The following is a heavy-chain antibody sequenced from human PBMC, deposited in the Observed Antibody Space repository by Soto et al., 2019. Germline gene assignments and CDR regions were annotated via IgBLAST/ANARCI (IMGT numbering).Heavy chain of an antibody. J-gene: IGHJ4*02. CDR3: XXXXXXXYXRGLDY. CDR1: GFTFSSYW. Sequence: EVQLVESGGGLVQPGGSLRLSCAASGFTFSSYWMHWVRQAPGTGLVWVSRINGDGSSTTYADSVKGRFAISRDNAKNXXXXXXXXXXXXXXXXXXXXXXXXXXYXRGLDYWGQGTLVTVSS. V-gene: IGHV3-74*03. CDR2: INGDGSST.